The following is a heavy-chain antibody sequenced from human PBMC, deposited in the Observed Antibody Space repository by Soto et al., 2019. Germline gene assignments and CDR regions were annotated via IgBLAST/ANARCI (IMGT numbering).Heavy chain of an antibody. V-gene: IGHV1-69*13. Sequence: ASVKVSCKASGGTFSSYAISWVRQAPGQGLEWMGGIIPIFGTANYAQKFQGRVTITADESTSTAYMELNSLSAEDTAVYYCTRLTEAVTTFVYWGQGTPVTVSS. CDR1: GGTFSSYA. CDR3: TRLTEAVTTFVY. J-gene: IGHJ4*02. CDR2: IIPIFGTA. D-gene: IGHD1-1*01.